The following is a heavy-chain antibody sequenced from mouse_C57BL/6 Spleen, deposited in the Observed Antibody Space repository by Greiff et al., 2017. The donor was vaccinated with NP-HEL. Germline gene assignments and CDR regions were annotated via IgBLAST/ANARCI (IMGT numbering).Heavy chain of an antibody. J-gene: IGHJ3*01. D-gene: IGHD1-1*02. CDR2: INPSNGGT. CDR1: GYTFTSYW. Sequence: QVQLQQPGTELVKPGASVKLSCKASGYTFTSYWMHWVKQRPGQGLEWIGNINPSNGGTNYNEKFKSKATLTVDKSSSTAYMQLSSLTSEDSAVYDCARGFIITVVPFAYWGRGTLVTVSA. CDR3: ARGFIITVVPFAY. V-gene: IGHV1-53*01.